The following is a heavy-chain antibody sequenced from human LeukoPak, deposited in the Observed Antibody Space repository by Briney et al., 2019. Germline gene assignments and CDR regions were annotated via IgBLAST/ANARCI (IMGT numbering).Heavy chain of an antibody. CDR2: IDGSGGTT. CDR3: AKAHCSSTSCSRADN. D-gene: IGHD2-2*01. Sequence: QPGGSLRLSCAASGFTFTRNAMAWVRQAPGKGLEWVSAIDGSGGTTFYADPVKGRVTISRVQSTNTVYLQMNSLRADDTAVYYCAKAHCSSTSCSRADNWGQGTLVTVSS. J-gene: IGHJ4*02. V-gene: IGHV3-23*01. CDR1: GFTFTRNA.